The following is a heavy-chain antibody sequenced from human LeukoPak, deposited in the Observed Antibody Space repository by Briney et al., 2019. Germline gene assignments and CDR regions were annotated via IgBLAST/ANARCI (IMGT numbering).Heavy chain of an antibody. V-gene: IGHV4-39*07. CDR2: IYYSGST. CDR3: ASGYPYYFDY. CDR1: GGSISSSSYY. D-gene: IGHD3-22*01. Sequence: SETLSLTCTVSGGSISSSSYYWGWIRQPPGKGLEWIGSIYYSGSTYYNPSLKSRVTISVDTSKNQSSLKLSSVTAADTAVYYCASGYPYYFDYWGQGTLVTVSS. J-gene: IGHJ4*02.